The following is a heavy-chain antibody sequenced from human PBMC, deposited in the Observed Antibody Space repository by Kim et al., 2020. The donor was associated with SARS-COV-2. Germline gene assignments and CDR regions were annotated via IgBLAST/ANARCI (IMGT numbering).Heavy chain of an antibody. CDR3: ARIPRTYYYDSSGYYSFDY. CDR2: ISAYNGNT. CDR1: GYTFTSYG. V-gene: IGHV1-18*01. J-gene: IGHJ4*02. Sequence: ASVKVSCKASGYTFTSYGISWVRQAPGQGLEWMGWISAYNGNTNYAQKLQGRVTMTTDTSTSTAYMELRSPRSDDTAVYYCARIPRTYYYDSSGYYSFDYWGQGTLVTVSS. D-gene: IGHD3-22*01.